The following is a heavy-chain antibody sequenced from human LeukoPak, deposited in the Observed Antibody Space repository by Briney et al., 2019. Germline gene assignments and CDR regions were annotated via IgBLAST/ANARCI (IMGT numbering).Heavy chain of an antibody. D-gene: IGHD6-25*01. CDR1: GFTFSSYN. V-gene: IGHV3-21*04. J-gene: IGHJ4*02. Sequence: GGSLRLSCAASGFTFSSYNMNWVRQAPGKGLEWVSSISTTSDYIYYADSLKGRFTISRDNAKNSPYLQINSLKTEDTAVYYCTRPLTTAAGVVLYDYWGQGTLVTVSS. CDR2: ISTTSDYI. CDR3: TRPLTTAAGVVLYDY.